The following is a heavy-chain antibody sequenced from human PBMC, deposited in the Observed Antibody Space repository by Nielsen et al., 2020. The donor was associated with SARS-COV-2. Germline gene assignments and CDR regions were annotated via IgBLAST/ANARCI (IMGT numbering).Heavy chain of an antibody. CDR2: IRNKANSYST. D-gene: IGHD6-19*01. CDR3: AKRSGYTSGWYGDY. CDR1: GFTFSDHY. J-gene: IGHJ4*02. V-gene: IGHV3-72*01. Sequence: GGSLRLSCVASGFTFSDHYMDWVRQAPGKGLEWVGRIRNKANSYSTVYAASVKGRFIISRDDSKNSLYLQMNSLKTEDTAVYYCAKRSGYTSGWYGDYWGQGTLVTVSS.